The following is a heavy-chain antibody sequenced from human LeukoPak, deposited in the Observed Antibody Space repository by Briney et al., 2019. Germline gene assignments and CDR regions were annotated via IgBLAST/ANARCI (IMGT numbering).Heavy chain of an antibody. CDR2: IYYSGST. J-gene: IGHJ4*02. V-gene: IGHV4-61*01. CDR1: GGSVNSGSYY. D-gene: IGHD3-10*01. CDR3: ARGDGSGSYYNGY. Sequence: SETLSLTCTVSGGSVNSGSYYWSWIRQPPGKGLEWIGYIYYSGSTNYNPSLKSRVTISVDTSKNQFSLKLSSVTAADTAVYYCARGDGSGSYYNGYWGQGTLVTVSS.